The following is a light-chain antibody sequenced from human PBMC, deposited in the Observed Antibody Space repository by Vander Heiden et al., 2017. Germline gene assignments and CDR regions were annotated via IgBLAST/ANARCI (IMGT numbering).Light chain of an antibody. J-gene: IGLJ2*01. CDR2: FND. V-gene: IGLV1-44*01. CDR1: SSNIGSNR. CDR3: ATWDDALNGVV. Sequence: QSVLTQQPSASATPGQRVTISCSGSSSNIGSNRVNWYQQVPGTAPKLLMYFNDERPSGVPDRFSASKSDTSASLAISGLQSEDEADYYCATWDDALNGVVFGGGTKLTVL.